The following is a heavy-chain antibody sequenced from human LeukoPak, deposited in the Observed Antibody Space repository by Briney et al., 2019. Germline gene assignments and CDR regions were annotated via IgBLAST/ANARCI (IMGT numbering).Heavy chain of an antibody. Sequence: PGGTLRLSCAASEFTFSSHGMNWVRQAPGKGLEWVSGISPNGVITYYADSVKGRFTISRDNSKGTVYLQMNSLRAEDTAVYYCAKEGKTRNWNYYQAKPVYWGQGTLVTVSS. D-gene: IGHD1-7*01. J-gene: IGHJ4*02. CDR2: ISPNGVIT. CDR3: AKEGKTRNWNYYQAKPVY. CDR1: EFTFSSHG. V-gene: IGHV3-23*01.